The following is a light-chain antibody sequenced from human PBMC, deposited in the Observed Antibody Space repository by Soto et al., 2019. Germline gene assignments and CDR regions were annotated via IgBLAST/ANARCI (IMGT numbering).Light chain of an antibody. CDR3: QQYNHWLTWT. CDR1: QSVDSF. Sequence: EIVLTQSPASLSLSPGERATLSCRASQSVDSFLVWYQQKPGQAPRLLIYGASSRATGIPDRFSGSGSGTDFTLSSSRLELEDFAVYYFQQYNHWLTWTFGQGTKVDIK. CDR2: GAS. V-gene: IGKV3-11*01. J-gene: IGKJ1*01.